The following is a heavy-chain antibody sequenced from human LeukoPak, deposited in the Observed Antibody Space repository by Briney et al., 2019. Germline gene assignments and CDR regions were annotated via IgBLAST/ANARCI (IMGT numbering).Heavy chain of an antibody. CDR2: INPNSGGT. Sequence: ASVKVSCKASGYTFTGYYMHWVRQAPGQGLEWMGRINPNSGGTNYAQTFQGRVTMTRDTSISTAYMELSRLRSDDTAVYYCARLGYCSSTSCYSRPFDYWGQGTLVTVSS. D-gene: IGHD2-2*01. CDR1: GYTFTGYY. V-gene: IGHV1-2*06. CDR3: ARLGYCSSTSCYSRPFDY. J-gene: IGHJ4*02.